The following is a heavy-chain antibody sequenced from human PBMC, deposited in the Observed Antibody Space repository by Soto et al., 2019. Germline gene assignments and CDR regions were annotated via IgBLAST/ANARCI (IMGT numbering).Heavy chain of an antibody. D-gene: IGHD3-10*01. CDR2: IRTIREGGI. V-gene: IGHV3-21*05. J-gene: IGHJ5*02. Sequence: PGASLRLSCVASGFIFSDYTMNWVRQAPRKGPEWISNIRTIREGGIYYADSVKGRFTISTDNAKNSLYLQMNGLRAEDTAVYYCAKGDVSVSLWYYPFDPWGQGTLVTVSS. CDR3: AKGDVSVSLWYYPFDP. CDR1: GFIFSDYT.